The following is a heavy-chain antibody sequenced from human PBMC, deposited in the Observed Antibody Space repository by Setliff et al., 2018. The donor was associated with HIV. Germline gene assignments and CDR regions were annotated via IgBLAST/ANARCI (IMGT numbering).Heavy chain of an antibody. CDR2: IYFNGVT. D-gene: IGHD6-19*01. CDR1: GGSMKPYY. J-gene: IGHJ3*02. CDR3: ARREGVRYTSGYYGGAFDI. V-gene: IGHV4-59*08. Sequence: PSETLSLTCTVSGGSMKPYYWSWIRQPPGKGPEWIGFIYFNGVTDYNPSLKSRLIMSLDMSRNQVSLKMTSVTAADTAVYYCARREGVRYTSGYYGGAFDIWGKGTMVTVSS.